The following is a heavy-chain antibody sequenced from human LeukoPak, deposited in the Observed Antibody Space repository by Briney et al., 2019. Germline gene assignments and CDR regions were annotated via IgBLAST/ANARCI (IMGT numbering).Heavy chain of an antibody. J-gene: IGHJ3*02. CDR3: ARDRLTNDAFDI. D-gene: IGHD2-8*01. Sequence: RGSLRLPCAASGFTFNSYWMHWVRQAPGKGLVWVSRINSDGSGTSDADFVKGRFTISRDNSKNTLYLQMNSLRAEDTAMYYCARDRLTNDAFDIWGQGTMVTVSS. V-gene: IGHV3-74*01. CDR2: INSDGSGT. CDR1: GFTFNSYW.